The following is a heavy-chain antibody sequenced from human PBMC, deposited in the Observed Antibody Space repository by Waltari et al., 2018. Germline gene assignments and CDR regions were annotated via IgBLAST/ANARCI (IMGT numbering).Heavy chain of an antibody. D-gene: IGHD3-22*01. CDR3: ARGDSRTY. Sequence: EVQLVESGGGLIQPGGSLRLSCAASGFTVTSHYMSWVRQGQGKGLEWVSVIYSGGSTYYADSVKGRFTISRDNSKNTLYLQMNSRRAEDTAVYYCARGDSRTYWGQGTLVTVSS. CDR2: IYSGGST. J-gene: IGHJ4*02. V-gene: IGHV3-53*01. CDR1: GFTVTSHY.